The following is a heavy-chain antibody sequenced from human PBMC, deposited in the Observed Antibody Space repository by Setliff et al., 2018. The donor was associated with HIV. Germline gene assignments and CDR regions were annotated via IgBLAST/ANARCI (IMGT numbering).Heavy chain of an antibody. J-gene: IGHJ6*02. CDR3: ATASPGQQPYYYYYYGMDV. CDR1: GYTLTELS. CDR2: FDPEDGET. D-gene: IGHD6-13*01. Sequence: ASVKVSCKVSGYTLTELSRHWVRQAPGKGLEWMGGFDPEDGETIYAQKFQGRVTMTEDTATDTAYMELSSLRSEDTAVYYCATASPGQQPYYYYYYGMDVWGQGTTVTVSS. V-gene: IGHV1-24*01.